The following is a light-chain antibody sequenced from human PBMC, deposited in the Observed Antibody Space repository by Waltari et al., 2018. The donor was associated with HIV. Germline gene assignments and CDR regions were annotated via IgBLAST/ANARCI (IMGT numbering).Light chain of an antibody. CDR1: QSISSY. CDR3: QQTYSTPPWT. Sequence: DIQMTQSPSSLSASVGDRVTITCRASQSISSYLNWYQQEPGKAPKFLMYAASSLQSGVPSRFSGSGSGTDFTLTISSLQPEDFATYYCQQTYSTPPWTFGQGTKVEIK. J-gene: IGKJ1*01. CDR2: AAS. V-gene: IGKV1-39*01.